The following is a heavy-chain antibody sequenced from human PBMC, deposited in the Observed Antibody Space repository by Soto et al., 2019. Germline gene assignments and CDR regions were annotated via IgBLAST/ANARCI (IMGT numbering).Heavy chain of an antibody. D-gene: IGHD4-17*01. CDR1: GFTFSDYW. J-gene: IGHJ4*02. CDR2: IKKDGSTQ. Sequence: EVQLVESGGSLVQPGGSLRLSCAGSGFTFSDYWMGWIRQAPGKGLEWVADIKKDGSTQYYVDSVRGRFTISRDNAKNSVYLHMNSLRVEDTAVYYCARHGYYVFDYWGQGTLVTASS. CDR3: ARHGYYVFDY. V-gene: IGHV3-7*05.